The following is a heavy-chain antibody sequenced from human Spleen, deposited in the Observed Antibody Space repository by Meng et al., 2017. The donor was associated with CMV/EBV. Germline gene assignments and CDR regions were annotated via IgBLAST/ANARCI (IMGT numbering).Heavy chain of an antibody. CDR1: GGSFRGYS. D-gene: IGHD5-24*01. V-gene: IGHV4-34*01. CDR2: INHSGST. J-gene: IGHJ4*02. Sequence: VQLQRGGAGLLKPSGPRSLLCAVYGGSFRGYSWGWIRQPPGKGLEWIGEINHSGSTNYNPSLKSRVTISVDTSKNQFSLKLSSVTAADTAVYYCARRDGRCLDYWGQGTLVTVSS. CDR3: ARRDGRCLDY.